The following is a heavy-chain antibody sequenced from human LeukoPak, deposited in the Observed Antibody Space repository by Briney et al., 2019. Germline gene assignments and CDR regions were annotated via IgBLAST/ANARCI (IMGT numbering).Heavy chain of an antibody. J-gene: IGHJ4*02. Sequence: GGSLRLSCAASGFTFSSYGMSWVRQAPGKGLEWVSTVSASGGSTYYADSVKGRFTISRDNAKNSLYLQMNSLRAEDTALYYCAKDDYVWGSYRDGLFDYWGQGTLVTVSS. CDR1: GFTFSSYG. CDR2: VSASGGST. V-gene: IGHV3-23*01. CDR3: AKDDYVWGSYRDGLFDY. D-gene: IGHD3-16*02.